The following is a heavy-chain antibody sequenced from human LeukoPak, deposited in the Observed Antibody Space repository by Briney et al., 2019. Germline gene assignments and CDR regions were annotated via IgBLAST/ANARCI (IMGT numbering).Heavy chain of an antibody. CDR1: GFTFSTYA. CDR2: ISGSGGTT. J-gene: IGHJ4*02. V-gene: IGHV3-23*01. Sequence: PGGSLRLSCAASGFTFSTYAMCWVRHAPGRGLEWGLAISGSGGTTYYADSVRGRFTISRDNPKNTLYLQMNSLRAEDTAVYYCASGITMIVVFGYWGQGTLVTVSS. CDR3: ASGITMIVVFGY. D-gene: IGHD3-22*01.